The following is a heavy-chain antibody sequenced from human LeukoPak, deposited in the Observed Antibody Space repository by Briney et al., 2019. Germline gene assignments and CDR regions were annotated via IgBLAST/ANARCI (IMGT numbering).Heavy chain of an antibody. CDR3: ATSRYGSGSRFDY. Sequence: CSVEVSCKASGGTFSSYAISWVRQAPGQGLEWMGGIIPIFGTANYAQKFQGRVTITTDESTSTAYMELSSHRSEDTAVYYCATSRYGSGSRFDYWGQGTLVTVSS. J-gene: IGHJ4*02. D-gene: IGHD3-10*01. CDR2: IIPIFGTA. V-gene: IGHV1-69*05. CDR1: GGTFSSYA.